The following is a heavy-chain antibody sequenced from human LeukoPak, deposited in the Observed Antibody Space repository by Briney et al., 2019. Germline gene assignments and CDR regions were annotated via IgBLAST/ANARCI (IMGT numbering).Heavy chain of an antibody. CDR1: GDIVSSNSAA. D-gene: IGHD5-12*01. V-gene: IGHV6-1*01. CDR3: ARRRYRGYEGFFDY. J-gene: IGHJ4*02. Sequence: SQTLSLTCAISGDIVSSNSAAWNWFRQSPSRGLEWLGRTYYYSKWYYDYAASVKSRASISADTYKNHVSLQLNSVTPEDTAVYYCARRRYRGYEGFFDYWGQGTLVTVSS. CDR2: TYYYSKWYY.